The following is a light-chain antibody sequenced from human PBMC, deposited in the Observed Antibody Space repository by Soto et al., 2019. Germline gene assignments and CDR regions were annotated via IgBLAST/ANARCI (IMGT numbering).Light chain of an antibody. J-gene: IGKJ4*01. CDR3: QQYGGSLPT. CDR1: QSVSSSY. V-gene: IGKV3-20*01. Sequence: EIVLTQSPGTLSLSPGERATLSCRASQSVSSSYLAWYQQKPGQAPRLLIYGASSRATGIPDRFSGSGSGTDFTLTISRLEPEDFAVYYCQQYGGSLPTFGGGTKVDI. CDR2: GAS.